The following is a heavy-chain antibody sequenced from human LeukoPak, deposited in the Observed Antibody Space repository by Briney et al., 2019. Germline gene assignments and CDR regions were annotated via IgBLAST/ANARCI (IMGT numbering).Heavy chain of an antibody. V-gene: IGHV5-51*01. CDR2: IYPGDSDT. Sequence: EESLKISCKGSGYSFTSYWIGWVRQMPGKGLEWMGIIYPGDSDTRYSPSFQGQVTISADKSISTAYLQWSSLKASDTAMYYCARLVHYDFWSGLDDYWGQGTLVTVSS. D-gene: IGHD3-3*01. CDR3: ARLVHYDFWSGLDDY. CDR1: GYSFTSYW. J-gene: IGHJ4*02.